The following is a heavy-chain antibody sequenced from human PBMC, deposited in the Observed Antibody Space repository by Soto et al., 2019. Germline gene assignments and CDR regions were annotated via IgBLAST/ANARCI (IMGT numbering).Heavy chain of an antibody. J-gene: IGHJ5*02. V-gene: IGHV4-34*01. Sequence: PSETLSLTCAVYDGSFSGHSWSWIRQPPGKGLEWIGDINHSGNTNYSPSLKSRVTISVDTSKNQFSLTLSSVTAADTAVYYCARGQKVYGSSRYVAWGQGTLVTVSS. CDR2: INHSGNT. CDR1: DGSFSGHS. CDR3: ARGQKVYGSSRYVA. D-gene: IGHD2-2*01.